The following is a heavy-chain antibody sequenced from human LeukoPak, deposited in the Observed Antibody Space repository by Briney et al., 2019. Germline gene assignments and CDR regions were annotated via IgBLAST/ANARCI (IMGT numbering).Heavy chain of an antibody. D-gene: IGHD3-22*01. J-gene: IGHJ4*02. V-gene: IGHV1-69*13. Sequence: GASVKVSCKASGGTFSSYAISWVRQAPGQGLEWMGGIIPIFGTANYAQKFQGRVTITVDESTSTAYMELSSLRSEDTAVYYCARGGNYYDSSGSDYWGQGTLVTVSS. CDR2: IIPIFGTA. CDR1: GGTFSSYA. CDR3: ARGGNYYDSSGSDY.